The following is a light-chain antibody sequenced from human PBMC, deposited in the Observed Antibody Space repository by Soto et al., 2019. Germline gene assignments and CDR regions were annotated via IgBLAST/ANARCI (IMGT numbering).Light chain of an antibody. Sequence: EIVLTQSPGTLSLSPGERATLSCRASQSVSSSYLAWYQQKPGQAPRLLIYGASTRATGIPDRFSGSGSGTDFTLTISRLDPEDFAVYYCQQYGSSPLTFGPGTKEDIK. CDR1: QSVSSSY. CDR2: GAS. CDR3: QQYGSSPLT. V-gene: IGKV3-20*01. J-gene: IGKJ3*01.